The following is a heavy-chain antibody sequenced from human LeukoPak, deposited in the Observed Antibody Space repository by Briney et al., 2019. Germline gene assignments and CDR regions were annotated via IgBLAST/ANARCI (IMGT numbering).Heavy chain of an antibody. CDR2: ISSEGKTT. V-gene: IGHV3-64D*06. CDR3: VKDRWVDH. J-gene: IGHJ4*02. D-gene: IGHD6-13*01. CDR1: GFIFSPYA. Sequence: GGSLRLSCSASGFIFSPYALHWVRQAPGKGLEYVSSISSEGKTTYYADSVKGRFTISRDNSKNTLYLQMSSLRPEDTAVYYCVKDRWVDHWGQGTLVTVSS.